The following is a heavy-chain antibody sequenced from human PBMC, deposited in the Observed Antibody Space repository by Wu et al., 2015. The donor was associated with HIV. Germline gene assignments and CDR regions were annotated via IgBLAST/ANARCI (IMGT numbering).Heavy chain of an antibody. D-gene: IGHD3-10*01. J-gene: IGHJ6*02. Sequence: QVQLVQSGAEVKKPGSSVKVSCKASGGTFSSYAISWVRQAPGQGLEWMGGIIPIFGTANYAQKFQGRVTITTDESTSTAYMELSSLRSEDTAVYYCARRGSGSYNHYYYYYGMDVWGQGTTVTVSS. CDR2: IIPIFGTA. CDR3: ARRGSGSYNHYYYYYGMDV. CDR1: GGTFSSYA. V-gene: IGHV1-69*05.